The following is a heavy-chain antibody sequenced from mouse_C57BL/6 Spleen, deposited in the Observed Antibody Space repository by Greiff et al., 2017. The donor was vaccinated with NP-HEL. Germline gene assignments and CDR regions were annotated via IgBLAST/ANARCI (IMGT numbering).Heavy chain of an antibody. J-gene: IGHJ3*01. Sequence: QVQLKQPGAELVKPGASVKMSCKASGYTFTSYWITWVKQRPGQGLEWIGDIYPGSGSTNYNEKFKSKATLTVDTSSSTAYMQLSSLTSEDSAVYYCARSGPTGSSSWFAYWGQGTLVTVSA. V-gene: IGHV1-55*01. D-gene: IGHD1-1*01. CDR2: IYPGSGST. CDR3: ARSGPTGSSSWFAY. CDR1: GYTFTSYW.